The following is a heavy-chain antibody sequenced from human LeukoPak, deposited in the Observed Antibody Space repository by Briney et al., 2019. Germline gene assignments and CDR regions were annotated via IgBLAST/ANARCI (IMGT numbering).Heavy chain of an antibody. V-gene: IGHV5-51*01. CDR2: IYSGDSDT. D-gene: IGHD5-18*01. CDR3: AIHSYGYRH. J-gene: IGHJ4*02. Sequence: GESLKISCEASGYSFTTYWITWVRQMPGKGLEWMAIIYSGDSDTRYSPSFQGQVTISDDKSISTAYLQWSSLKASDTAIYYCAIHSYGYRHWGQGTLVTVSS. CDR1: GYSFTTYW.